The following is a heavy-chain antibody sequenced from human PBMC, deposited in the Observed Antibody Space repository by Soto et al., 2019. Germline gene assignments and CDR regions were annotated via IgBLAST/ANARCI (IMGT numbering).Heavy chain of an antibody. CDR3: AKVGDGYCSTTSCLFHFDY. Sequence: EVQLLESGGGLVQTGGSLRLSCADSGFTFSTYAMSWVRQAPGKGLEWVSTISGSADATFYADSVKGRFAIFRDNSRTMFYLQMNSLRAEDTAVYYCAKVGDGYCSTTSCLFHFDYWGPGTLATVSS. CDR1: GFTFSTYA. V-gene: IGHV3-23*01. J-gene: IGHJ4*02. CDR2: ISGSADAT. D-gene: IGHD2-2*01.